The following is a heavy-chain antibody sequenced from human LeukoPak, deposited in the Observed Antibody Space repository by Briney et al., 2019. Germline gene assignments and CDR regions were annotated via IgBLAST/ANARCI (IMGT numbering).Heavy chain of an antibody. CDR1: GFTFTKYA. V-gene: IGHV3-23*01. Sequence: GGSLRLSCAASGFTFTKYAMSWVRQAPGKGLEWVSAISGDGGSAYYGDSVKGRFTISRDNSKNTLWLQMNSLSADDTAVYYCAKDYNNYFDPWGQGTLVTVSS. CDR2: ISGDGGSA. CDR3: AKDYNNYFDP. J-gene: IGHJ5*02.